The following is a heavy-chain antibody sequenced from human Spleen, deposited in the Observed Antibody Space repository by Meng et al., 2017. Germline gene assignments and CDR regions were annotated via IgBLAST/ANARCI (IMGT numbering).Heavy chain of an antibody. CDR2: IYYSGST. CDR3: ARDPMVGATDY. D-gene: IGHD1-26*01. V-gene: IGHV4-59*01. Sequence: GSLRLSCTVSGGSISSYSWSWIRQSPGKGLEWIGYIYYSGSTNYNPSLKSRVTISIHTSKNQFSLKLSSVTAADTAVYYCARDPMVGATDYWGQGTLVTVSS. J-gene: IGHJ4*02. CDR1: GGSISSYS.